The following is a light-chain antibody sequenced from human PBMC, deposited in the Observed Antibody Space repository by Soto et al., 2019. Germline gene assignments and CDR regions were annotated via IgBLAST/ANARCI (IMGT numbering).Light chain of an antibody. CDR3: QQYGNSVGLT. CDR2: GAS. CDR1: QSVTSKY. J-gene: IGKJ4*01. V-gene: IGKV3-20*01. Sequence: EIVLTQSPGTLSLSPGESATLSCRASQSVTSKYLAWYQQRPGQAPRLLIYGASRRATGIPDRFSGSGSGTDFTLTISRLEPEDFVVYFCQQYGNSVGLTFGGGTKVDIK.